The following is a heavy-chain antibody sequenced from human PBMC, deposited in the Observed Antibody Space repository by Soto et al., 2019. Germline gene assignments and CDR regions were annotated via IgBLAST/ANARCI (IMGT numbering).Heavy chain of an antibody. CDR1: GFSVSSSGVG. V-gene: IGHV2-5*02. J-gene: IGHJ4*02. Sequence: QITLKESGPALVKPSQTLTLTCALSGFSVSSSGVGVSWIRQPPGKALEWLALIYWDDTQHYRPSLKRRLAITRDTSRTQVVLTMTNMDPMDTGTYFCAHGADGYFDRWGQGTLVTVSS. CDR2: IYWDDTQ. CDR3: AHGADGYFDR.